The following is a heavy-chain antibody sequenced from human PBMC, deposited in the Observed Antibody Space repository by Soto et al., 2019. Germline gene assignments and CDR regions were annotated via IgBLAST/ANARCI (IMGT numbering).Heavy chain of an antibody. CDR1: GFTFSSYA. CDR2: ISGSAGST. V-gene: IGHV3-23*01. CDR3: AKYRYYYGSGSSPDY. D-gene: IGHD3-10*01. J-gene: IGHJ4*02. Sequence: GGSLRLSCAASGFTFSSYAMSWVRQAPGKGLEWVSSISGSAGSTYYADSVKGRFTISRDNSKNTLYLQVTNLRAEDTALYYCAKYRYYYGSGSSPDYWGQGTLVTVSS.